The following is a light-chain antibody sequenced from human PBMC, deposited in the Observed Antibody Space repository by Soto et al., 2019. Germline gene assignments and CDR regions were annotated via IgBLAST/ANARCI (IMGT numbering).Light chain of an antibody. V-gene: IGLV1-40*01. Sequence: QSVLTQPPSASGTPGQRVFISCSGSSSNIGGTNYAYWYQQLPGAAPKLLMHSNNNRPSGVPDRFSGSKSGTSASLAIAGLQADDEADYYCQSYDPTLRTSLFGGGTKLTVL. CDR3: QSYDPTLRTSL. CDR1: SSNIGGTNY. J-gene: IGLJ2*01. CDR2: SNN.